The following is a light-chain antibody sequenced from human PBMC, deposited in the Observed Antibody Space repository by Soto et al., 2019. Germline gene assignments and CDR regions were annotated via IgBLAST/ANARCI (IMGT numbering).Light chain of an antibody. Sequence: SVLTQPASVSGSPGQSITISCTGSSSDVGSYNLVSWYQHHPGKAPKVIIYEGGKRPSGVSNRFSGSKSGITAFLTISGLQAEDEADYYCCSYAGYSTSAVFGGGTK. V-gene: IGLV2-23*01. CDR1: SSDVGSYNL. J-gene: IGLJ2*01. CDR2: EGG. CDR3: CSYAGYSTSAV.